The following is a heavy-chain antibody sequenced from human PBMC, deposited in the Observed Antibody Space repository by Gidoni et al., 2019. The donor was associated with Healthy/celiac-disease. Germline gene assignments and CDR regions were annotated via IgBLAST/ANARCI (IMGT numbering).Heavy chain of an antibody. V-gene: IGHV3-21*01. CDR2: ISSSSSYI. D-gene: IGHD5-12*01. Sequence: EVQLVESGGGLVKPGGSLRLSCAASGFTFSSYSMNWVRQAPGKGLEWVSSISSSSSYIYYADSVKGRFTISRDNAKNSLYLQMNSLRAEDTAVYYCARDLDGYNGIYFDYWGQGTLVTVSS. CDR1: GFTFSSYS. J-gene: IGHJ4*02. CDR3: ARDLDGYNGIYFDY.